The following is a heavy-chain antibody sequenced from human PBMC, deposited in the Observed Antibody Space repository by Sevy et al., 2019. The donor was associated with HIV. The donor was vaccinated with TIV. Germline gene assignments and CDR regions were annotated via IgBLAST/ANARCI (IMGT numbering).Heavy chain of an antibody. Sequence: GGSLRLSCAASGFTFSSYAMSWVRQAPGKGLEWVSAISGSGGSTYYADSVKGRFTISRDNSKNTLYLQMNSLRAEDAAVYYCAKVGDRITSFMDVWGQGTTVTVSS. V-gene: IGHV3-23*01. CDR2: ISGSGGST. CDR1: GFTFSSYA. J-gene: IGHJ6*02. D-gene: IGHD3-10*01. CDR3: AKVGDRITSFMDV.